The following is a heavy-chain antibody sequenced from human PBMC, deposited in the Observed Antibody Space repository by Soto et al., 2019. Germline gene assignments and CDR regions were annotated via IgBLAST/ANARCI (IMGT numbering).Heavy chain of an antibody. CDR3: ARVPSQ. Sequence: PSETLSLTWTVSGGSISGYYWAWVRQPPKRGLEWIGFIYYDGTISSNPSLNSRVTLSVDRSKNQFSLNLNSVTAADTAIYYCARVPSQWGQGTLVTVSS. J-gene: IGHJ4*02. CDR2: IYYDGTI. V-gene: IGHV4-59*12. CDR1: GGSISGYY.